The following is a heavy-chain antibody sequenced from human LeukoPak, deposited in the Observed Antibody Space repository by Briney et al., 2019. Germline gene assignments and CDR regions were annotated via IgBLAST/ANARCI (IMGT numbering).Heavy chain of an antibody. CDR1: GFTFDDYA. D-gene: IGHD3-10*02. CDR3: AKEGGIHYVLYYFDY. J-gene: IGHJ4*02. CDR2: ISWNSGSI. V-gene: IGHV3-9*01. Sequence: PGRSLRLSCAASGFTFDDYAMHWVRQAPGKGLEWVSGISWNSGSIGYADSVKGRFTISRDNAKNSLYLQMNSLRAEDTALYYCAKEGGIHYVLYYFDYWGQGTLVTVSS.